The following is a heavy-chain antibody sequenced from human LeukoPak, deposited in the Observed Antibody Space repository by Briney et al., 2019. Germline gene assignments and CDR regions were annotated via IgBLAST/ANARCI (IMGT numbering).Heavy chain of an antibody. V-gene: IGHV1-46*01. CDR2: INPSGGSA. CDR1: GYTFTSYY. CDR3: ARNRPVYGGVDY. D-gene: IGHD4-23*01. Sequence: ASVKVSCKASGYTFTSYYMHWVRQAPVQGLEWMGIINPSGGSASYAQKFQGRVTMTRDASTSTVYMELSSLRSEDTAVYYCARNRPVYGGVDYWGQGTLVTVSS. J-gene: IGHJ4*02.